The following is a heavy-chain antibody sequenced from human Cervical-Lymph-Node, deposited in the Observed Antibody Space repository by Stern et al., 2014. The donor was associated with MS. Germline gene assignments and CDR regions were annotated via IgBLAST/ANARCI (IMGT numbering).Heavy chain of an antibody. CDR3: TRVQRERRALDHLDP. Sequence: QVQLVESGAEVKKPGTSVKVSCEASGFTFTTHYMHWIRQAPGEGLKWVGMINPNSGTTSYARQFQGRDTITRDTSTSTIYMELTGLRSEDTAVYFCTRVQRERRALDHLDPWGQGTLVTVSS. CDR1: GFTFTTHY. CDR2: INPNSGTT. V-gene: IGHV1-46*03. D-gene: IGHD1-1*01. J-gene: IGHJ5*02.